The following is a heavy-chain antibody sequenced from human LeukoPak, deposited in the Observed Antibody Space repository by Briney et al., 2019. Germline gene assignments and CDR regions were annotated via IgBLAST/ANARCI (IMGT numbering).Heavy chain of an antibody. CDR1: GGSFSGYY. V-gene: IGHV4-34*01. J-gene: IGHJ3*02. CDR3: ASLWPYQLSAFDI. Sequence: SETLSLTCAVYGGSFSGYYWSWIRQPPGKGLEWIGEINHSGSTNYNPSLKSRVTISVDTSKNQFSLELSSVTAADTAVYYCASLWPYQLSAFDIWGQGTMVTVSS. CDR2: INHSGST. D-gene: IGHD2-2*01.